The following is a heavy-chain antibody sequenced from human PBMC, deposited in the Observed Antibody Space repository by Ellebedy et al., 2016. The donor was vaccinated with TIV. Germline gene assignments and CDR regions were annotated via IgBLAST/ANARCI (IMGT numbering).Heavy chain of an antibody. Sequence: GESLKISXAASGFTFSDYYMIWIRQAPGKGLEWVSDISRGSRDTNYADSVKGRFTISRDNAKNSLDLQMHSLRAEDTAVYYCARVDRFNYGWYMTYWGLGTLVTVSS. J-gene: IGHJ4*02. CDR1: GFTFSDYY. CDR3: ARVDRFNYGWYMTY. D-gene: IGHD6-19*01. CDR2: ISRGSRDT. V-gene: IGHV3-11*05.